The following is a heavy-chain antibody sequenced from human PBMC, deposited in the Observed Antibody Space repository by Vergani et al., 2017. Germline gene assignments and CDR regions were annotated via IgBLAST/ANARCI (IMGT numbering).Heavy chain of an antibody. Sequence: QVQLQESGPGLVKPSETLSLTCTVSGGSISSYYWSWIRQPPGKGLEWIGYIYYSGSTNYNPSLKSRVTISVDTSKNQFSLKLSSVTAADTAVYYCAREKRGYENAFDIWGQGTMVTVSS. J-gene: IGHJ3*02. CDR3: AREKRGYENAFDI. CDR2: IYYSGST. D-gene: IGHD5-18*01. V-gene: IGHV4-59*01. CDR1: GGSISSYY.